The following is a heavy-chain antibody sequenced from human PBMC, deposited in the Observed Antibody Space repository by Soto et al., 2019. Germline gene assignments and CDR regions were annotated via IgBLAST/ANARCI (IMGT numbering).Heavy chain of an antibody. CDR3: ARALWYSSSWQYFDY. V-gene: IGHV4-30-4*01. J-gene: IGHJ4*02. CDR1: GGSISSGDYY. D-gene: IGHD6-13*01. Sequence: PSETLSLTCTVSGGSISSGDYYWSWVRQPPGKGLEWIAYIYYSGTTYYNPSLKSRVTISVDTSKNQFSLKLGSVTAADTAVYYCARALWYSSSWQYFDYWGQGTLVTVSS. CDR2: IYYSGTT.